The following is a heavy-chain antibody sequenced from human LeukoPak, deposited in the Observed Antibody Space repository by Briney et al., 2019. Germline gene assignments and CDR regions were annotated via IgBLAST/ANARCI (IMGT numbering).Heavy chain of an antibody. J-gene: IGHJ4*02. D-gene: IGHD4-17*01. CDR2: IYYSGST. V-gene: IGHV4-39*01. CDR3: ASHTGIFDY. Sequence: SETLSLTCTVSGGSISSSSYYWGWIRQPPGKGLEWIGSIYYSGSTYYNPSLKSRVTISVDTSKNQFSLKLSSVTAADTAVYYCASHTGIFDYWGQGTLVTVSS. CDR1: GGSISSSSYY.